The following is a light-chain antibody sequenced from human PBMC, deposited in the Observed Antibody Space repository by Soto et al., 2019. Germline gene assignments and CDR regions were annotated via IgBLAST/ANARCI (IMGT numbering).Light chain of an antibody. J-gene: IGLJ2*01. V-gene: IGLV2-14*01. CDR3: TSYTSSSTVV. Sequence: QSVLTQPASVSGSPGQSITISCTGTSSDVGGYDFVSWYQQHPGKAPKLIIYEVDNRPPGVSNRFSASKSGNTASLTISGLQAEDESDLYCTSYTSSSTVVFGGGTKLTVL. CDR1: SSDVGGYDF. CDR2: EVD.